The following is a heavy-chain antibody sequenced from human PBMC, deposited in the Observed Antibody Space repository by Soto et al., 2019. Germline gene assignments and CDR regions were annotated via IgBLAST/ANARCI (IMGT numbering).Heavy chain of an antibody. CDR1: GGSVSRYY. D-gene: IGHD6-13*01. J-gene: IGHJ5*02. Sequence: SETLSLTSAVSGGSVSRYYWSWIRQHAGKGLGWIGRIYTSGSTNYNPPLKSRVTMSVDTSKNQFCLKLSSVTAADTAVYYCARDLLGIAAAGGDWFDPWGQGTLVTVPS. CDR3: ARDLLGIAAAGGDWFDP. V-gene: IGHV4-4*07. CDR2: IYTSGST.